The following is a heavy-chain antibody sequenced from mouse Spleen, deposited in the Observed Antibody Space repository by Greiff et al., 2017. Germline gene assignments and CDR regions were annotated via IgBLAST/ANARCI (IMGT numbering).Heavy chain of an antibody. CDR2: ISNGGGST. V-gene: IGHV5-12*02. CDR1: GFTFSDYY. CDR3: ARHGISTTGDYYAMDY. Sequence: EVHLVESGGGLVQPGGSLKLSCATSGFTFSDYYMYWVRQTPEKRLEWVAYISNGGGSTYYPDTVKGRFTISRDNAKNTLYLQMSRLKSEDTAMYYCARHGISTTGDYYAMDYWGQGTSVTVSS. D-gene: IGHD1-1*01. J-gene: IGHJ4*01.